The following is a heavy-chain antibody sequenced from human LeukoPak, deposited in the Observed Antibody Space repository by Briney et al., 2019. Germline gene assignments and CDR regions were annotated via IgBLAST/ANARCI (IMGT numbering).Heavy chain of an antibody. CDR3: TRRAARWQFDL. D-gene: IGHD5-24*01. J-gene: IGHJ2*01. V-gene: IGHV3-9*01. CDR2: INWRTGNG. Sequence: GRSLRLSCAVSGFNFDDYAMHWVRQAPGRGLEWVSGINWRTGNGIYADSVEGRFTISRDNAKNSLYLQMSSLRAEDTALYYCTRRAARWQFDLWGRGTLLTVSS. CDR1: GFNFDDYA.